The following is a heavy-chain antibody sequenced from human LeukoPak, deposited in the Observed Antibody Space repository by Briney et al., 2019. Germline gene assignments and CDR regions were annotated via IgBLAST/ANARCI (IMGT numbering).Heavy chain of an antibody. CDR1: GFTFSDYY. V-gene: IGHV3-11*01. J-gene: IGHJ4*02. CDR3: AKVATRYYDSSGYYSHYFDY. D-gene: IGHD3-22*01. CDR2: ISTSGTTM. Sequence: GGSLRLSCAASGFTFSDYYMSWIRQAPGKGLEWVSYISTSGTTMYYADSVKGRFTISRDNAKNSLYLQMNSLRAEDMALYYCAKVATRYYDSSGYYSHYFDYWGQGTLVTVSS.